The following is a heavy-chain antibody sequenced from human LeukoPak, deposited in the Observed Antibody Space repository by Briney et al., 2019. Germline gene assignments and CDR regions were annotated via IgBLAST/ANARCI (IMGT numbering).Heavy chain of an antibody. J-gene: IGHJ4*02. Sequence: SETLSLTCTVSGGSVSSGSYYWSWIRQPPGKGLEWIGYIYYSGSTNYNPTLKSRVTISVDTSKNQFSLKLSSVTAADTAVYYCARGRFGYDFWSGYYSPTIFDYWGQGTLVTVSS. V-gene: IGHV4-61*01. CDR2: IYYSGST. CDR1: GGSVSSGSYY. CDR3: ARGRFGYDFWSGYYSPTIFDY. D-gene: IGHD3-3*01.